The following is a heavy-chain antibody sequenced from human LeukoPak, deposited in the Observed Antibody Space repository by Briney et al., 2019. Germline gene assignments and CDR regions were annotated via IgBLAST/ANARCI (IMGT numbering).Heavy chain of an antibody. CDR3: ARASTLFWFDP. J-gene: IGHJ5*02. V-gene: IGHV4-34*01. CDR2: INHSGST. CDR1: GGSFSGYY. D-gene: IGHD2-2*01. Sequence: SETLSLTCAVYGGSFSGYYWSWIRQPPGKGLEWIGEINHSGSTNYNPSLKSRVTISVDTSKNQFSLKLSSVTAADTAVYYCARASTLFWFDPWGQGTLVTVSS.